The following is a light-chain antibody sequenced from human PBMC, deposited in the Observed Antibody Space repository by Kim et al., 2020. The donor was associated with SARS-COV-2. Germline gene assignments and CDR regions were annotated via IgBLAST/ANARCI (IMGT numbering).Light chain of an antibody. J-gene: IGKJ2*01. CDR3: LQHRSFPYT. Sequence: AYVRDRVTITCRASQDIRNELGWVQQKPGKAPKRLIYDSISFESWVPSRFSGSGSGTEFTLTINSLRPEDFTTYYCLQHRSFPYTFGRGTKLEI. V-gene: IGKV1-17*01. CDR1: QDIRNE. CDR2: DSI.